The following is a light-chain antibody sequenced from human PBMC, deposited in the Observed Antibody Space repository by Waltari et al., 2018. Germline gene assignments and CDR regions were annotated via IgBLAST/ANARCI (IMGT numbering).Light chain of an antibody. CDR2: DAS. CDR1: QSVSSY. V-gene: IGKV3-11*01. Sequence: EIVLTQSPATLSLSPGEKATLSCRASQSVSSYLAWYQQNPGQAPRLLIYDASNRATGIPARFSGSGSGTDFTLTISSLEPEDFAVYYCQQRINWPPLTFGGGTKVEIK. CDR3: QQRINWPPLT. J-gene: IGKJ4*01.